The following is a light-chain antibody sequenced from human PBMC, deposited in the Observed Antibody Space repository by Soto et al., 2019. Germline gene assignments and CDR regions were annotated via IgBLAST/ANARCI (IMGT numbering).Light chain of an antibody. CDR2: DAS. CDR1: QSRGSNF. V-gene: IGKV3-20*01. CDR3: QQYGSSSWT. Sequence: EIVLTQSPVTLSLSPGERATLSCKTSQSRGSNFLAWYQHKPGQAPRLLIYDASTRATGIPARFSGSGSGTDFTLTISRLEPEDFAVYYCQQYGSSSWTFGQGTKVDIK. J-gene: IGKJ1*01.